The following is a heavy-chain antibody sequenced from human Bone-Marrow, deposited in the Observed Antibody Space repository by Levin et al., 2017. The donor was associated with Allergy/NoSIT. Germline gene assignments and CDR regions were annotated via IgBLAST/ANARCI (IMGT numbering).Heavy chain of an antibody. J-gene: IGHJ6*03. CDR2: IYPGDSDI. D-gene: IGHD3-16*01. CDR3: ARRGNNYNYMDV. Sequence: GESLKISCKSFGYSFTSHWIGWVRQMPGKGLEWMGIIYPGDSDIRYSPSFQGQVTISADKSIGTAYLQWSSLKASDTAMYYCARRGNNYNYMDVWGKGTTVTVSS. CDR1: GYSFTSHW. V-gene: IGHV5-51*01.